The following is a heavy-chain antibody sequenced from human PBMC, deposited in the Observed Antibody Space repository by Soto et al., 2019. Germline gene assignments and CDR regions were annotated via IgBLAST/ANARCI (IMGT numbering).Heavy chain of an antibody. V-gene: IGHV5-51*01. CDR3: ARPSEVAATGVGFDY. J-gene: IGHJ4*02. CDR2: IYPGDSDT. Sequence: HGESLKISCKGSGYSFTSYWIGWVRQMPGKGLEWMGIIYPGDSDTRYSPSFQGQVTISADKSISTAYLQWSSLKASDTAMYYCARPSEVAATGVGFDYWGQGTLVTVSS. D-gene: IGHD2-15*01. CDR1: GYSFTSYW.